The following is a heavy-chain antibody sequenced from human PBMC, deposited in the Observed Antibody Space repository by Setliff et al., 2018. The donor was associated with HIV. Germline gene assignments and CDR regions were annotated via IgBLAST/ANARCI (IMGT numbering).Heavy chain of an antibody. V-gene: IGHV3-30*02. CDR1: GFVFSDYG. D-gene: IGHD6-13*01. J-gene: IGHJ6*02. Sequence: GGSLRLSCAASGFVFSDYGMYWVRQVPGKGLEWVAFIHYDGSKKYYADSVKGRFTITRDSSKSTVSLQMNSLRAEDTAVYYCAKDLSSWQGSMDFWGQGTTVTVSS. CDR3: AKDLSSWQGSMDF. CDR2: IHYDGSKK.